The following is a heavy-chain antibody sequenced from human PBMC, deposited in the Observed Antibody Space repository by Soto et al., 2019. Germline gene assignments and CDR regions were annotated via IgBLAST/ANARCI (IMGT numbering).Heavy chain of an antibody. D-gene: IGHD3-22*01. V-gene: IGHV3-30*18. CDR1: GFTFSSYG. Sequence: QVQLVESGGGVVQPGRSLRLSCAASGFTFSSYGMHWVRQAPGKGLEWVAVISYDGSNKYYADSVKGRFTISRDKSKNTLYLQMNSLRAEDTAVYYCAKDLLFSYYYDSSGYGSIDYWGQGTLVTVSS. J-gene: IGHJ4*02. CDR2: ISYDGSNK. CDR3: AKDLLFSYYYDSSGYGSIDY.